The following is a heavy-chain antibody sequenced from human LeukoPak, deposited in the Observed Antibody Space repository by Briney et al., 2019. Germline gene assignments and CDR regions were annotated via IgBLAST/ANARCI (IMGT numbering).Heavy chain of an antibody. Sequence: SETLSLTCAGYGASFSDRYWTWIRQPPGKGLEWIGEIDQSRSTKCNPSLKGRVTISLDTSKNQFSLDLTSVTAADTAIYYCAASSQLGSYNWFDPWGQGTPVTVSS. CDR2: IDQSRST. CDR1: GASFSDRY. CDR3: AASSQLGSYNWFDP. V-gene: IGHV4-34*01. D-gene: IGHD1-1*01. J-gene: IGHJ5*02.